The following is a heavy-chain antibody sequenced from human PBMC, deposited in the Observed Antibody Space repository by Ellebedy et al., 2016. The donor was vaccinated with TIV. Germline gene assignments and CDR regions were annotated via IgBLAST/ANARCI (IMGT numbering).Heavy chain of an antibody. CDR3: ARDGPPGYSSSSGYYYYYMDV. Sequence: GESLKISXAASGFTFSSYSMNWVRQAPGKGLEWVSYISSSSSTIYYADSVKGRFTISRDNAKNSLYLQMNSLRAEDTAVYYCARDGPPGYSSSSGYYYYYMDVWGKGTTVTVSS. J-gene: IGHJ6*03. CDR2: ISSSSSTI. CDR1: GFTFSSYS. V-gene: IGHV3-48*01. D-gene: IGHD6-6*01.